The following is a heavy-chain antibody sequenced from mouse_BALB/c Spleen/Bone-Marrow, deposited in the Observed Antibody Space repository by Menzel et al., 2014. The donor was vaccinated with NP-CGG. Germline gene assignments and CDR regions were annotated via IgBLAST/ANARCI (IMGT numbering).Heavy chain of an antibody. J-gene: IGHJ4*01. CDR3: AREGNYYGSIAMDY. D-gene: IGHD1-1*01. CDR2: INPSNGRT. CDR1: GYTFTSYW. V-gene: IGHV1S81*02. Sequence: QVQLQQPGAELVKPGASVKLSCKASGYTFTSYWMHWVKQRPGQGLEWIGEINPSNGRTNYNEKFKSKATLTVDKPSSTAYMQLSSLTSEDSAVCYCAREGNYYGSIAMDYWGQGTSVTVSS.